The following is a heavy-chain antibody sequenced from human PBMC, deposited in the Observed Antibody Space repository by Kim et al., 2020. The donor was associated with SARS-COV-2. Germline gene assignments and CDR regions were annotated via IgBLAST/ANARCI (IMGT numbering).Heavy chain of an antibody. CDR2: VYYTGGT. Sequence: SETLSLTCTVSGGSISTYYWSWIRQPPGKELDWIGYVYYTGGTNYNPSLKSRVTISVDSSRNQFSLKLRSVTAADTAVYFCARGTDTRSFDYWGQGTPVTVSS. CDR3: ARGTDTRSFDY. V-gene: IGHV4-59*08. CDR1: GGSISTYY. J-gene: IGHJ4*02. D-gene: IGHD2-8*02.